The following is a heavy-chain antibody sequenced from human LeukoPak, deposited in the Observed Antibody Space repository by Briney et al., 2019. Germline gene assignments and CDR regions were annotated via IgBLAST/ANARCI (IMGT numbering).Heavy chain of an antibody. Sequence: ASVKVSCKASGYTFTGYYMHWVRQAPGQGLEWMGWINPNSGGTNYAQKFQGRVTMTRDTSVSTAYMELSRLRSDDTAVYYCARDRSPYYYDSSGEFAYWGQGTLVTVSS. CDR2: INPNSGGT. CDR1: GYTFTGYY. J-gene: IGHJ4*02. D-gene: IGHD3-22*01. CDR3: ARDRSPYYYDSSGEFAY. V-gene: IGHV1-2*02.